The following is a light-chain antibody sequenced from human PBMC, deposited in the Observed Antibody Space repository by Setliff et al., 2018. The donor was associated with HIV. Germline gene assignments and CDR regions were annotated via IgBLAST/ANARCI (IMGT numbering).Light chain of an antibody. V-gene: IGLV1-44*01. CDR1: SPNIGRNT. CDR3: AAWDDSLTGYV. Sequence: QSVLTQPPLASGTPGQRVTISCSGSSPNIGRNTVNWYQQLPGTAPKLLIYSSNVRPSRVPDRFSGSKSGTSASLAISGLQAEDEADYYCAAWDDSLTGYVFGTGTKGTVL. CDR2: SSN. J-gene: IGLJ1*01.